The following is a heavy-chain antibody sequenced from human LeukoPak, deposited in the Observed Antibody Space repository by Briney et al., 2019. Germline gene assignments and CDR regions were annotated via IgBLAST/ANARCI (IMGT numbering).Heavy chain of an antibody. D-gene: IGHD6-19*01. Sequence: GGSLRLSCAASGFIFSTYGMNWVRQAPGKGLEWVSGINWNGGSTGYADSVKGRFTISRDNAKNSLYLQMNSLRAEDTALYYCARMYSSGWYHAFDIWGQGTMVTVSS. V-gene: IGHV3-20*04. CDR3: ARMYSSGWYHAFDI. CDR2: INWNGGST. J-gene: IGHJ3*02. CDR1: GFIFSTYG.